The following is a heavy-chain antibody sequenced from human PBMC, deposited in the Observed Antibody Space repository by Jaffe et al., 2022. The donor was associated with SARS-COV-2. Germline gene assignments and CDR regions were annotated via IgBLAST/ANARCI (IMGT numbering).Heavy chain of an antibody. Sequence: QVQLVESGGGVVQPGRSLRLSCAASGFTFSSYGMHWVRQAPGKGLEWVAVISYDGSNKYYADSVKGRFTISRDNSKNTLYLQMNSLRAEDTAVYYCAKPAHSSSWYYFDYWGQGTLVTVSS. J-gene: IGHJ4*02. CDR2: ISYDGSNK. CDR1: GFTFSSYG. CDR3: AKPAHSSSWYYFDY. V-gene: IGHV3-30*18. D-gene: IGHD6-13*01.